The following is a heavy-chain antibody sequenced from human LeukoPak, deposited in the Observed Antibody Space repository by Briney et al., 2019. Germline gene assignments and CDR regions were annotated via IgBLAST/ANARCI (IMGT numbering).Heavy chain of an antibody. CDR1: GYTFTSYD. D-gene: IGHD1-1*01. V-gene: IGHV1-8*02. CDR3: ARVRGTTRFGAFDI. J-gene: IGHJ3*02. CDR2: MNPNSGNT. Sequence: GASVKVSCKASGYTFTSYDINWVRQATGQGLEWMGWMNPNSGNTGYAQKFQGRVTMTRDMSTSTVYMELSSLRSEDTAVYYCARVRGTTRFGAFDIWGQGTMVTVSS.